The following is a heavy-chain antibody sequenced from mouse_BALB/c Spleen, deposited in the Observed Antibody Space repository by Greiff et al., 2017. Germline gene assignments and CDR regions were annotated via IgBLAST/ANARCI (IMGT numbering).Heavy chain of an antibody. CDR2: IWSGGST. Sequence: VHLVESGPGLVQPSQSLSITCTVSGFSLTSYGVHWVRQSPGKGLEWLGVIWSGGSTDYNAAFISRLSISKDNSKSQVFFKMNSLQADDTAIYYCARPFTTPYYAMDYWGQGTSVTVSS. CDR3: ARPFTTPYYAMDY. CDR1: GFSLTSYG. D-gene: IGHD1-1*01. V-gene: IGHV2-4-1*01. J-gene: IGHJ4*01.